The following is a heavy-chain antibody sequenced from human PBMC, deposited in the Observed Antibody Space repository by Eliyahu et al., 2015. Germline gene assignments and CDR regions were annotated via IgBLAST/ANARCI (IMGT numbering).Heavy chain of an antibody. CDR1: GFTFSXYS. J-gene: IGHJ4*02. D-gene: IGHD3-3*01. V-gene: IGHV3-23*01. Sequence: EVQLLESGGGLVQPGGSLRLSCAASGFTFSXYSXTWVRQAPGKGMEWVSAISGGGAGTYYADSVKGRFTISRDNSKKLLDLQMNSLRAEDTAVYYCARMGGSYYGSWSGSGEFDYWGQGTLVTVSS. CDR3: ARMGGSYYGSWSGSGEFDY. CDR2: ISGGGAGT.